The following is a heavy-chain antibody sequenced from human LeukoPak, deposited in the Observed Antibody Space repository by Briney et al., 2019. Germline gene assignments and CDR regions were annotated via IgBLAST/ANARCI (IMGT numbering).Heavy chain of an antibody. CDR1: GFTFSSYA. CDR3: AKDLGATTLTHPGNDAFDI. Sequence: GGSLRLSCAASGFTFSSYAMSWVRQAPGKGLEWVSAISGSGGSTSYADSVKGRFTISRDNSKNTLYLQMNSLRAEDTAVYYCAKDLGATTLTHPGNDAFDIWGQGTMVTVSS. CDR2: ISGSGGST. D-gene: IGHD1-26*01. V-gene: IGHV3-23*01. J-gene: IGHJ3*02.